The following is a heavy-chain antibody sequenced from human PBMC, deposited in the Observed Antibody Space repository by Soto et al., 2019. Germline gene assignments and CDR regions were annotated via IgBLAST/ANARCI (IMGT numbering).Heavy chain of an antibody. D-gene: IGHD3-22*01. Sequence: GGSLRLSCAASGFTFSNAWMNWVRQAPGKGLEWVGRIKSKTDGGTTDYAAPGKGRFTISRDDSKNTLYRQMNSLKTEDTAVYYCTTVSRGQYYYDSSGLYYGMDVWGQGTTVTVSS. V-gene: IGHV3-15*07. J-gene: IGHJ6*02. CDR1: GFTFSNAW. CDR3: TTVSRGQYYYDSSGLYYGMDV. CDR2: IKSKTDGGTT.